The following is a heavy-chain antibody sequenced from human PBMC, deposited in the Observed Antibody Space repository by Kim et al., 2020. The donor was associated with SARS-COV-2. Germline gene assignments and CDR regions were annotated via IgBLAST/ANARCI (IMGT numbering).Heavy chain of an antibody. Sequence: GGSLRLSCAASGFTFSSYAMHWVRQAPGKGLEWVAVISYDGSNKYYADSVKGRFTISRDNSKNTLYLQMNSLRAEDTAVYYCARSWYPLDAFDIWGQGTMVTVSS. CDR3: ARSWYPLDAFDI. CDR1: GFTFSSYA. D-gene: IGHD1-20*01. CDR2: ISYDGSNK. V-gene: IGHV3-30*04. J-gene: IGHJ3*02.